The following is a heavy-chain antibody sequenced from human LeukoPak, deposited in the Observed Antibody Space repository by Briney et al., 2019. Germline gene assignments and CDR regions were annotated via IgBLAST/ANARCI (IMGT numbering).Heavy chain of an antibody. J-gene: IGHJ4*02. CDR1: GFTVSSNY. V-gene: IGHV3-53*05. Sequence: GGSLRLSCAASGFTVSSNYMSWVRQAPGKGLEWVSVIYSGGSTYYADSVKGRFTISRDNSKNTLYLQMNSLRVEDTAVYYCARSTSSGYQTPLDYWGQGTLVTVSS. D-gene: IGHD3-22*01. CDR2: IYSGGST. CDR3: ARSTSSGYQTPLDY.